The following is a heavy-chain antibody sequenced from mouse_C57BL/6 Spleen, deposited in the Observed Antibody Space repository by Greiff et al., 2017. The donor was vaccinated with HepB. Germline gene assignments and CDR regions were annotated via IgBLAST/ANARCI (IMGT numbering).Heavy chain of an antibody. D-gene: IGHD1-1*01. CDR3: ATSQEHGSVYYFDY. V-gene: IGHV1-52*01. CDR1: GYTFTSYW. Sequence: VKLMESGAELVRPGSSVKLSCKASGYTFTSYWMHWVKQRPVQGLEWIGNIDPSDSETHYNQKFKDKATLTVDKSSSTAYMQLSSLTSEDSAVYYCATSQEHGSVYYFDYWGQGTTLTVSS. J-gene: IGHJ2*01. CDR2: IDPSDSET.